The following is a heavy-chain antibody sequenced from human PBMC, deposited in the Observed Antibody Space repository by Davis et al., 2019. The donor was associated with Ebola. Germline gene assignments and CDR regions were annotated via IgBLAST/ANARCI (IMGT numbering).Heavy chain of an antibody. Sequence: PSETLSLTCAVYSGSFSGYYWSWIRQPPGKGLEWIGEINYSGSTNYNPSLKSRVTISVDTSKNQFSLKLSSVTAADTAVYYCARDRGVVIYNWFDPWGQGTLVTVSS. V-gene: IGHV4-34*01. CDR2: INYSGST. J-gene: IGHJ5*02. CDR1: SGSFSGYY. CDR3: ARDRGVVIYNWFDP. D-gene: IGHD2-21*01.